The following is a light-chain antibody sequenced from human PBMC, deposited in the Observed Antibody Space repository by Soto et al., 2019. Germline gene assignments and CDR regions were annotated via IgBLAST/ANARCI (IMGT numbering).Light chain of an antibody. CDR1: QSVSSN. Sequence: EVVMTQSPATLSVSPGERATLSCRASQSVSSNLAWYQQKPGQAPRLLIYGASNRATGIPARFSGSGSGTDFTLTISSLEPEDFAVYYCQQRSNWPLTFGQGKRLEI. CDR2: GAS. CDR3: QQRSNWPLT. J-gene: IGKJ5*01. V-gene: IGKV3-11*01.